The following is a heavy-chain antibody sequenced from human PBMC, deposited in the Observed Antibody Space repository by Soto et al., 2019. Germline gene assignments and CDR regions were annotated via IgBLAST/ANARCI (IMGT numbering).Heavy chain of an antibody. V-gene: IGHV3-33*01. D-gene: IGHD3-9*01. CDR3: ARARSDLRYFDWLVH. CDR2: IWYDGSNK. J-gene: IGHJ5*02. CDR1: GFTFSSYG. Sequence: GSLRLSCAASGFTFSSYGMHWVRQAPGKGLEWVAVIWYDGSNKYYADSVKGRFTISRDNSKNTLYLQMNSLRAEDTAVYYCARARSDLRYFDWLVHWGQGTLVTVSS.